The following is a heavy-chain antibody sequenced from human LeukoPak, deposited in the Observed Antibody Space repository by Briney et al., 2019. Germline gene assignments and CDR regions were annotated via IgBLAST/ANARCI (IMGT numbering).Heavy chain of an antibody. CDR2: VRYDGSNK. CDR1: GFTFRSYG. CDR3: ATDYGSGTYYTLDY. Sequence: GGSLRLSCAASGFTFRSYGMHWVRQAPGKGLEWVAFVRYDGSNKYYADSVKGRFTISRDSSKNTLYLQMNSLRAEDTAVYYCATDYGSGTYYTLDYWGQGTLVTVSS. J-gene: IGHJ4*02. D-gene: IGHD3-10*01. V-gene: IGHV3-30*02.